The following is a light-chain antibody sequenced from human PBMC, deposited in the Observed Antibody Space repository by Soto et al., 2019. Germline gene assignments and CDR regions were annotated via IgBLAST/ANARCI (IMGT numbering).Light chain of an antibody. J-gene: IGKJ4*01. Sequence: DIQMTQSHSTLSASVGDRVTITCRASQSISSWLAWNQQKPGKAPKLLNYDASSLESGVPARFSGGGSGTEFTFLIRRLRTDDFAIYCCQQFLTFGGGTKVEIK. V-gene: IGKV1-5*01. CDR3: QQFLT. CDR1: QSISSW. CDR2: DAS.